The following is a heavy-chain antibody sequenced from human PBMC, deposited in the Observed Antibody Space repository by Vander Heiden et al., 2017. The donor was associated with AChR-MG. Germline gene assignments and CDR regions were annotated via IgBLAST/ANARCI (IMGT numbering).Heavy chain of an antibody. J-gene: IGHJ5*02. CDR3: ARGRGTMVRGVIITPNWFDP. D-gene: IGHD3-10*01. CDR2: MNPNSGNT. CDR1: GDTFTSYD. Sequence: QVQLVQSGAEVKKPGASVKVYCKASGDTFTSYDINGVRQATGQGLEWMGWMNPNSGNTGYAQKFQGRVTMTRNTSISTAYMELSSLRSEDTAVYYCARGRGTMVRGVIITPNWFDPWGQGTLVTVSS. V-gene: IGHV1-8*01.